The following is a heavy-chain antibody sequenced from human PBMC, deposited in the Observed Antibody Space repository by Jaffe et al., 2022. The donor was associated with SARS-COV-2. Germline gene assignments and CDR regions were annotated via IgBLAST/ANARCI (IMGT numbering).Heavy chain of an antibody. V-gene: IGHV3-11*01. CDR3: ARVTRNDVDTAMARYWYFDL. CDR1: GFTFSDYY. CDR2: ISSSGSTI. J-gene: IGHJ2*01. D-gene: IGHD5-18*01. Sequence: QVQLVESGGGLVKPGGSLRLSCAASGFTFSDYYMSWIRQAPGKGLEWVSYISSSGSTIYYADSVKGRFTISRDNAKNSLYLQMNSLRAEDTAVYYCARVTRNDVDTAMARYWYFDLWGRGTLVTVSS.